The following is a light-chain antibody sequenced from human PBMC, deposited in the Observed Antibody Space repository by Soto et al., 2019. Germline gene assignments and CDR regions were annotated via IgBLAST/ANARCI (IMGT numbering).Light chain of an antibody. CDR2: GAS. J-gene: IGKJ1*01. CDR1: QNIRSDY. V-gene: IGKV3-20*01. CDR3: HHYGGT. Sequence: EIVLTQSPGTLSLSPGERATLSCRASQNIRSDYLAWYQQKPGQAPSLLIYGASNRATGIPDRLSGSGSGTDFTLTINRLEPEDFAVYYCHHYGGTFGQGTKVEIK.